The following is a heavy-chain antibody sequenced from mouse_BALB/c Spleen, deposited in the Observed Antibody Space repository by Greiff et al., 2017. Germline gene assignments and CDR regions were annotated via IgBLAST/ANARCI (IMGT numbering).Heavy chain of an antibody. J-gene: IGHJ2*01. V-gene: IGHV5-17*02. CDR2: ISSGSSTI. Sequence: EVKLVESGGGLVQPGGSRKLSCAASGFTFSSFGMHWVRQAPEKGLEWVAYISSGSSTIYYADTVKGRFTISRDNPKNTLFLQMTSLRSEDTAMYYCARSSYGYDVDYWGQGTTLTVSS. D-gene: IGHD2-2*01. CDR1: GFTFSSFG. CDR3: ARSSYGYDVDY.